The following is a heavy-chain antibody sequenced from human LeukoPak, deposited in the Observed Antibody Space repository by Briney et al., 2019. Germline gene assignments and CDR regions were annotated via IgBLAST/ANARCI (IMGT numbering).Heavy chain of an antibody. CDR1: GFTFDDYG. CDR2: INWNGGST. J-gene: IGHJ4*02. CDR3: ARVAQSSCWYNWNYYDY. Sequence: VGSLRLSCAASGFTFDDYGMSWVRQAPGKGLQWVSGINWNGGSTGYADSVKGRFTISRDNAKTSLYLQMNSLRAEDTALYYCARVAQSSCWYNWNYYDYWGQGTLVTVSS. V-gene: IGHV3-20*04. D-gene: IGHD1-20*01.